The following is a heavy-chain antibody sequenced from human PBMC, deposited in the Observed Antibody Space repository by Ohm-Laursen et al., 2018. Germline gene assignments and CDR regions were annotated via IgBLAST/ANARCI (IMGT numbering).Heavy chain of an antibody. D-gene: IGHD2-15*01. CDR3: ARQSGGGRSDFDY. CDR1: GGSISSYY. CDR2: IYYSGST. Sequence: GTLSLTCTVSGGSISSYYWSWIRQPPGKGLEWIGYIYYSGSTNYNPSLKSRVTISVDTSKNQFSLKLSSVTAADTAVYYCARQSGGGRSDFDYWGQGTLVTVSS. V-gene: IGHV4-59*01. J-gene: IGHJ4*02.